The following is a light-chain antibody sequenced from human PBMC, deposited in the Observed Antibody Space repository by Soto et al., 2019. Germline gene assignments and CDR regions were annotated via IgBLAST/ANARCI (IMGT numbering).Light chain of an antibody. CDR1: SSNIGAGYE. V-gene: IGLV1-40*01. CDR2: DNN. Sequence: QSVLTQPPSVSGAPGQRVTISCTGSSSNIGAGYEVHWYQQFPGTAPKLLIYDNNNRPSGVPDRFSASKSGTSASLAITGLQAEDEADYYCQSYDSSLSALHVFGTGIKLTVL. J-gene: IGLJ1*01. CDR3: QSYDSSLSALHV.